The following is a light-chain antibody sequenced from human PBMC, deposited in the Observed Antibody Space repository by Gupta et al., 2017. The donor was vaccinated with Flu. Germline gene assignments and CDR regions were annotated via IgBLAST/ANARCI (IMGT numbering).Light chain of an antibody. CDR3: AAWDDNLNGPV. Sequence: QSVLTPPPSASGTPGQRVTISCSGSSSNIGTYPVNWYQQLPGTAPKLLIYSNNQRPSGVPDRFSGSKSGTSASLAISGLQSEDEADYYCAAWDDNLNGPVLGGGTKLTVL. CDR2: SNN. J-gene: IGLJ3*02. V-gene: IGLV1-44*01. CDR1: SSNIGTYP.